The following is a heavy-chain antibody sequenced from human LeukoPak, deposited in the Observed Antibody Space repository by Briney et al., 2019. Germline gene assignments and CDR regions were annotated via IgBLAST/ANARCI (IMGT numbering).Heavy chain of an antibody. Sequence: GGSLRLSCVASGFTFGKYWMSWVRQAPGKGLEWVANIKLDGSEKNYVDSVKGRFTISRDNTKNSLYLQMNSLRAEDTAVYYCARDKLPYYDFWSGPAGGMDVWGQGTTVTVSS. CDR1: GFTFGKYW. V-gene: IGHV3-7*03. CDR3: ARDKLPYYDFWSGPAGGMDV. J-gene: IGHJ6*02. CDR2: IKLDGSEK. D-gene: IGHD3-3*01.